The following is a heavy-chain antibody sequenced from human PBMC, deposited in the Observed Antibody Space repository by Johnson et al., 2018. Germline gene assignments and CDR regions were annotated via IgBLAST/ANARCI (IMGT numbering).Heavy chain of an antibody. CDR3: ARVIERPTGIIDDYYYYMDV. D-gene: IGHD5-24*01. CDR1: GFTFSDYY. Sequence: QVQLVESGGGLVKPGGSLRLSCAASGFTFSDYYMGWIRQAPGKGLEWISYISDTDTTMYYADSMKGRFTVSRDKAKNSLYLQMNSLSAEDTAVYYCARVIERPTGIIDDYYYYMDVWGKGTTVTV. J-gene: IGHJ6*03. CDR2: ISDTDTTM. V-gene: IGHV3-11*04.